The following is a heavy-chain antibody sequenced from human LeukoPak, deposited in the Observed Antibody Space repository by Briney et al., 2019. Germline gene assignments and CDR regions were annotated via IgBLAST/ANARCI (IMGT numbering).Heavy chain of an antibody. Sequence: GGSLRLSCAASGFTFSGSAMHWVRQASGKGLEWVGRIRSKANSHATAYAASVKGRFTISRDDSKNTAYLQMNSLKTEDTAVYYCTRLDYGGNYTPLDYWGQGTLVTVSS. CDR1: GFTFSGSA. CDR2: IRSKANSHAT. CDR3: TRLDYGGNYTPLDY. D-gene: IGHD4/OR15-4a*01. V-gene: IGHV3-73*01. J-gene: IGHJ4*02.